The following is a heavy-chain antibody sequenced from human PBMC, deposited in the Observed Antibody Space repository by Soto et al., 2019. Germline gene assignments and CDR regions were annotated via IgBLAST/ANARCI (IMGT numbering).Heavy chain of an antibody. CDR1: GGSISSYY. Sequence: SETLSLTSTVSGGSISSYYWSWIRQPPGKGLECIGYIYYSGSTNYNPSLKSRVTISVDTSKNQFSLKLSSVTAADTAVYYCARSGYCSSTSCYDYYYGMDVWGQGTTVTVSS. J-gene: IGHJ6*02. D-gene: IGHD2-2*01. CDR2: IYYSGST. CDR3: ARSGYCSSTSCYDYYYGMDV. V-gene: IGHV4-59*01.